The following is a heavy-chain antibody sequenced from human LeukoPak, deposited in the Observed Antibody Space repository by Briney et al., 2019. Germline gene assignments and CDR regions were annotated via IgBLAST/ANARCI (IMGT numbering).Heavy chain of an antibody. CDR2: FDPEDGET. D-gene: IGHD2-2*01. CDR3: ARGIGYCSNTSCYEWFDP. V-gene: IGHV1-24*01. J-gene: IGHJ5*02. CDR1: GYTLTELS. Sequence: ASVKVSCKVSGYTLTELSMHWVRQAPGKGLEWMGGFDPEDGETIYAQKFQGRVTITRNTSISTAYMELSSLRSEDTAVYYCARGIGYCSNTSCYEWFDPWGQGTLVTVSS.